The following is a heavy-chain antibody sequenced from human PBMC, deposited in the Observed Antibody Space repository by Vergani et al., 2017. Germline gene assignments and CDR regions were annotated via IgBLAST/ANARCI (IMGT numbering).Heavy chain of an antibody. CDR3: ARVAPSNSEVTPTAFDV. Sequence: QVQLVQSGAEVKKPGASVKVSCKASGYTFTSYYMHWVRQAPGQGLEWMGIINPSGGSTSYAQKFQDRVTMTADTSTNTAYMELRSLRSDDTAVYFCARVAPSNSEVTPTAFDVWGQGRMVTVSS. CDR1: GYTFTSYY. CDR2: INPSGGST. D-gene: IGHD1-1*01. V-gene: IGHV1-46*01. J-gene: IGHJ3*01.